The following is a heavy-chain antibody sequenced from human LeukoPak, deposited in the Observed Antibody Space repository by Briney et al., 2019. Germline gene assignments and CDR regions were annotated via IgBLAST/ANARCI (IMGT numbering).Heavy chain of an antibody. D-gene: IGHD3-10*01. CDR1: GGSFSGYY. V-gene: IGHV4-34*01. J-gene: IGHJ6*02. CDR2: INHSGST. Sequence: SETLSLTCAVYGGSFSGYYWSWIRQPPGKGLEWIGEINHSGSTNYNPSLKSRVTISVDTSKNQFSLKLSSVTAADTAVYYCARDRITMVRGVISPKQYYYYGVDVWGQGTTVTVSS. CDR3: ARDRITMVRGVISPKQYYYYGVDV.